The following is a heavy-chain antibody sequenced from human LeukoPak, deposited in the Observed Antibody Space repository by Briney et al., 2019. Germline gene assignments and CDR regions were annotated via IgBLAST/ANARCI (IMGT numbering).Heavy chain of an antibody. CDR3: ARHSSSWEFDQ. CDR1: GFTFRNFW. D-gene: IGHD6-13*01. Sequence: GGSLRLSCAASGFTFRNFWMSWVRQAPGKGLEWVANIRQDGSEKYYVDSAKGRFTISRDNAKNSLYLQMNSPRAEDTAAYYCARHSSSWEFDQWGQGTLVIVSS. J-gene: IGHJ4*02. V-gene: IGHV3-7*04. CDR2: IRQDGSEK.